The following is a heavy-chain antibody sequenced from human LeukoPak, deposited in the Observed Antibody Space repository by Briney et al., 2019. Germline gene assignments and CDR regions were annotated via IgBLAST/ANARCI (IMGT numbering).Heavy chain of an antibody. V-gene: IGHV1-8*03. D-gene: IGHD2-15*01. CDR1: GYTFTSYD. Sequence: ASVKDSCKASGYTFTSYDINWVRQATGQGLEWMGWMNPNSGNTGYAQKFQGRVIITRNTSISTAYMELSSLRSEDTAVYYCARLYCSGGSCSSSYYYYMDVWGKGTTVTVSS. CDR3: ARLYCSGGSCSSSYYYYMDV. J-gene: IGHJ6*03. CDR2: MNPNSGNT.